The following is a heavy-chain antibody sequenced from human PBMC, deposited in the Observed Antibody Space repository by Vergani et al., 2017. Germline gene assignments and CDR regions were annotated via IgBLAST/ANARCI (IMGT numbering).Heavy chain of an antibody. V-gene: IGHV4-38-2*01. CDR1: GFSIDNGYY. D-gene: IGHD3-9*01. CDR2: INRTGRT. CDR3: ARQSGIVYVIFSGTGCFFDF. Sequence: QVQLQESGPGLVKPSETLSLTCAVSGFSIDNGYYWDWIRQPPGKGLEWIGSINRTGRTHFNPSLKSRVTISVDTSNNHFSLRLNSLTAADTAVYYCARQSGIVYVIFSGTGCFFDFWGQGTLVTVSS. J-gene: IGHJ4*02.